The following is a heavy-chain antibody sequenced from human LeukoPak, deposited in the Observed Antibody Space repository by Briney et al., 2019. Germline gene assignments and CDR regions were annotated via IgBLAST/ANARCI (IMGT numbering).Heavy chain of an antibody. CDR2: INHSGST. J-gene: IGHJ4*02. D-gene: IGHD6-13*01. CDR3: ARGNRIAAAGTVFGIDY. CDR1: GGSFSGYY. Sequence: SETLSLTCAVYGGSFSGYYWSWIRQPPGKGLEWIGEINHSGSTNYNPSLKSRVTISVDTSKNQFSLKLSSVTAADTAVYYCARGNRIAAAGTVFGIDYWGQGTLVTVSS. V-gene: IGHV4-34*01.